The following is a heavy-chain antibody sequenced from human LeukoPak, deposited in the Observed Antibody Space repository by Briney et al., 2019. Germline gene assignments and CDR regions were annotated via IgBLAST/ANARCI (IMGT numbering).Heavy chain of an antibody. V-gene: IGHV3-30*02. D-gene: IGHD6-19*01. Sequence: PGGSLRLSCAASGFIFSSYGMHWVRQAPGKGLEWVAFIRYDGINKYYADSVKGRFTISRDSFKNTLYLQMNSLRPEDTAVYYCARDRSSGWTWAFDYWGQGTLVTVSS. CDR1: GFIFSSYG. CDR2: IRYDGINK. CDR3: ARDRSSGWTWAFDY. J-gene: IGHJ4*02.